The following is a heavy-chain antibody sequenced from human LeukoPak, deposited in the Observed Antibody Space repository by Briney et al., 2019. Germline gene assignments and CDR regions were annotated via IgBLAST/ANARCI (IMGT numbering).Heavy chain of an antibody. CDR2: IYYSGST. Sequence: PSETLSLTCTVSGGSISSGDYYWSWIRQPPGKGLEWIGYIYYSGSTYYNPSLKSRVTISVDTSKNQFSLKLSSVTAADTAVYYCARVSRRVTAPSADHFDLWGRGTLVTVSS. CDR3: ARVSRRVTAPSADHFDL. V-gene: IGHV4-30-4*01. CDR1: GGSISSGDYY. D-gene: IGHD3-16*01. J-gene: IGHJ2*01.